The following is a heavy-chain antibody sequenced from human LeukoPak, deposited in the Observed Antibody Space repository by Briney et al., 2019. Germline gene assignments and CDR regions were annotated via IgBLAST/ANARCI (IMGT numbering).Heavy chain of an antibody. D-gene: IGHD3-10*01. Sequence: ASVKVSCKASGYTFTSYGISWVRQAPGQGLEWMGWVSAYNGNTNYAQKLQGRVTMTTDTSTSTAYMELRSLRSDDTAVYYCARDAGLLWFGEFKGFDYWGQGTLVTVSS. V-gene: IGHV1-18*01. CDR3: ARDAGLLWFGEFKGFDY. CDR1: GYTFTSYG. CDR2: VSAYNGNT. J-gene: IGHJ4*02.